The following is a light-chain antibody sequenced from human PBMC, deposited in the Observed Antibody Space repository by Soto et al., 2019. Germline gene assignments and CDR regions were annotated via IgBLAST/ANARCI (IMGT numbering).Light chain of an antibody. Sequence: EIVLKQSPATLSLSTWERATLSCMASQSVSSYLAWYQQKPGQAPRLLIYDASNRATGIPARFSGSGSGTDFTLTISSLEPEDFAVYYCQQRSNWPLTFGGGTKVDIK. V-gene: IGKV3-11*01. CDR1: QSVSSY. J-gene: IGKJ4*01. CDR2: DAS. CDR3: QQRSNWPLT.